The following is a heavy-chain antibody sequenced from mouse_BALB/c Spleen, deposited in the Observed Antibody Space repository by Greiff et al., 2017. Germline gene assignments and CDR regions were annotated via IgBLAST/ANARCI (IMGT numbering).Heavy chain of an antibody. CDR2: INPSNGGT. CDR3: TRGLRLRMDY. V-gene: IGHV1S81*02. J-gene: IGHJ4*01. Sequence: QVQLQQSGAELVKPGASVKLSCKASGYTFTSYYMYWVKQRPGQGLEWIGEINPSNGGTNFNEKFKSKATLTVDKSSSTAYMQLSSLTSEDSAVYYCTRGLRLRMDYWGQGTSVTVSS. D-gene: IGHD1-2*01. CDR1: GYTFTSYY.